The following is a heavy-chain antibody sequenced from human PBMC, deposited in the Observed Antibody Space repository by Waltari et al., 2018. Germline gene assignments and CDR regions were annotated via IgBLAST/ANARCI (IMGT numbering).Heavy chain of an antibody. CDR2: INHIGAT. J-gene: IGHJ4*02. CDR1: GGPFSGSY. V-gene: IGHV4-34*02. CDR3: ARSAESDLALATFDY. D-gene: IGHD3-3*02. Sequence: QVPLQQWGAGLLQPSETLSLTCAVYGGPFSGSYWTWTRQPPGKGLEWIGEINHIGATNYSPSLKSRVSISVATSKNQFSLKLTSVTAADTAVYYCARSAESDLALATFDYWGQGILVTVSS.